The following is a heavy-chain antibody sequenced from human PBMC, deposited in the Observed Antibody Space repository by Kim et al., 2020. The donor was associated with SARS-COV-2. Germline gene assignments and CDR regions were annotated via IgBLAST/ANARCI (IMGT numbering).Heavy chain of an antibody. D-gene: IGHD2-21*02. J-gene: IGHJ2*01. V-gene: IGHV5-51*01. CDR3: ARRHLGDFGHWYFDV. CDR2: IFPGDSDV. CDR1: GYTFTDNW. Sequence: GESLKISCQGFGYTFTDNWIAWVRQMPGKGLEWMGFIFPGDSDVRYSPSFQGRVTISVDTSLRTAYLQWSSLKASDTGMYYCARRHLGDFGHWYFDVWGRGALVTVS.